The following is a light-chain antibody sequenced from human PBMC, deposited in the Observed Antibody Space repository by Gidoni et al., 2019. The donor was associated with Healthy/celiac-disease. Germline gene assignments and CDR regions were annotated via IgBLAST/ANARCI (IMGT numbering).Light chain of an antibody. CDR2: AAS. J-gene: IGKJ1*01. CDR3: QHSYSTPLT. V-gene: IGKV1-39*01. CDR1: QSISSY. Sequence: DIQMTQSPSSLSASVGDRVTITCRASQSISSYLNWYQQNPGKAPKLLIYAASSLQSGVPSRFSGRGAGTDFTLTISSLQPEDFATYYCQHSYSTPLTFGQGTKVEIK.